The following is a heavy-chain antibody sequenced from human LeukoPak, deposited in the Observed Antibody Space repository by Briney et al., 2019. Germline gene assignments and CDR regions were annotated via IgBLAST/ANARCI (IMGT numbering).Heavy chain of an antibody. D-gene: IGHD3-10*01. CDR2: INHSGST. CDR3: ARGDSGRFDY. Sequence: PSETLSLTCAVFGGSFSGYYRSWIRQPPGKGLEWIGEINHSGSTNYNPSLKSRVTISVDTSKNQFSLKLSSVTAADTAVDYCARGDSGRFDYWGQGTLVTVSS. CDR1: GGSFSGYY. J-gene: IGHJ4*02. V-gene: IGHV4-34*01.